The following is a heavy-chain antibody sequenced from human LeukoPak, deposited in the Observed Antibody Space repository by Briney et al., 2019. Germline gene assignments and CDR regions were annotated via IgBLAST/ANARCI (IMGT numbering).Heavy chain of an antibody. CDR1: GFTFSSYG. J-gene: IGHJ4*02. Sequence: GGSLRLSCAASGFTFSSYGMHWVRQAPGKGLVWVAFIRYDGSNKYYADSVKGRFTISRDNAKNSLYLQMNSLRAEDTAVYYCARGGKDGSGSYYNPSYWGQGTLVTVSS. CDR2: IRYDGSNK. CDR3: ARGGKDGSGSYYNPSY. V-gene: IGHV3-30*02. D-gene: IGHD3-10*01.